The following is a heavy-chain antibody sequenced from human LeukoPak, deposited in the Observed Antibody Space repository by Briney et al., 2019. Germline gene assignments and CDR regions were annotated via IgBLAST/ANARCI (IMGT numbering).Heavy chain of an antibody. CDR2: IIPIFGTA. J-gene: IGHJ1*01. CDR1: GGTFSSYA. D-gene: IGHD3-22*01. CDR3: ARNSYDSSGYYSKYFQH. V-gene: IGHV1-69*05. Sequence: SVKVSCKASGGTFSSYAISWVRQAPGQGLEWMGRIIPIFGTANYAQKFQGRVTITTDESTSTAYMELSSLRSEDTAVYYCARNSYDSSGYYSKYFQHWGQGTLVTVSS.